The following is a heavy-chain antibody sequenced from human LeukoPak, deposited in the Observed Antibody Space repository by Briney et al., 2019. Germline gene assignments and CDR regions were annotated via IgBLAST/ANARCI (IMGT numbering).Heavy chain of an antibody. J-gene: IGHJ5*02. D-gene: IGHD4-11*01. CDR3: ARVALRPIDYSNPEFDP. V-gene: IGHV3-30*03. CDR2: ISYDGSNK. CDR1: GFTFSSYG. Sequence: PGRSLRLSCAASGFTFSSYGMHWVRQAPGKGLEWVAVISYDGSNKYYADSVKGRFTISRDNSKNTLYLQMNSLRAEDTAVYYCARVALRPIDYSNPEFDPWGQGTLVTVSS.